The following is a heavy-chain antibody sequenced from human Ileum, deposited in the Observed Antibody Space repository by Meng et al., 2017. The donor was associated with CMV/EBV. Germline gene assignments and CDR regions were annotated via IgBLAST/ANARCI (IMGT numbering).Heavy chain of an antibody. V-gene: IGHV3-74*01. CDR2: INSDGSST. D-gene: IGHD3-22*01. CDR3: AKGVHYDSSGLFVY. CDR1: GFTFSSYW. J-gene: IGHJ4*02. Sequence: GGSLRLSCAASGFTFSSYWMHWVRQAPGKGLVWVSRINSDGSSTSYADSVKGRFTISRDNSKNTLYLQMNSLRAEDTAVYYCAKGVHYDSSGLFVYWGQGTLVTVSS.